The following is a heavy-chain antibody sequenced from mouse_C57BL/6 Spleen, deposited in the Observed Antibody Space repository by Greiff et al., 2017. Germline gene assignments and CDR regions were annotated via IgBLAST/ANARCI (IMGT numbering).Heavy chain of an antibody. CDR2: IYPGDGDT. J-gene: IGHJ1*03. D-gene: IGHD1-1*01. CDR1: GYAFSSYW. Sequence: QVQLQQSGAELVKPGASVKISCKASGYAFSSYWMNWVKQRPGQGLEWIGQIYPGDGDTNYNGKFKGKATLTADKSSSTAYMQLSSLTSEDSAVXFCARENYYGSSYWYFDVWGTGTTVTVSS. CDR3: ARENYYGSSYWYFDV. V-gene: IGHV1-80*01.